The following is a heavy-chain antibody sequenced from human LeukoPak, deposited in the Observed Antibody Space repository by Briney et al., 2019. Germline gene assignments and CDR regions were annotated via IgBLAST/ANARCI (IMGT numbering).Heavy chain of an antibody. Sequence: SETLSLACAVSGYSISSGYQWAWIRQSPGKGLEWIGSIYHSGSAHYNPSLKSRVTVSVETSKNQFSLKMYSVTAADTAVYYCARDPRWLTPDCTSTSCYENYFDPWGQGTLVTVSS. CDR3: ARDPRWLTPDCTSTSCYENYFDP. V-gene: IGHV4-38-2*02. D-gene: IGHD2-2*01. J-gene: IGHJ5*02. CDR2: IYHSGSA. CDR1: GYSISSGYQ.